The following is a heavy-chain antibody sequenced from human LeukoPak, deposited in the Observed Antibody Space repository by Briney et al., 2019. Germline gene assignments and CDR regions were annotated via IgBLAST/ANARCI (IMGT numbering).Heavy chain of an antibody. V-gene: IGHV4-34*01. D-gene: IGHD1-26*01. J-gene: IGHJ4*02. CDR3: ARGRVLEYSGSLAY. Sequence: SEPLSLTCAVWGGPFSGYYWSWLPQPPGKGLEWIGEFNHSGTTNYNPSLKSRVTISVDTSNNQFSLKLSSVTAADTALYYCARGRVLEYSGSLAYWGQGTLVTVSS. CDR1: GGPFSGYY. CDR2: FNHSGTT.